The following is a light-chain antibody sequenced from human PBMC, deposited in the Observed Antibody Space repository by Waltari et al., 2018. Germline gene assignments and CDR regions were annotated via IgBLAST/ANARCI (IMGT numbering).Light chain of an antibody. V-gene: IGKV1-33*01. CDR3: QHHDNLPPYT. Sequence: DIQMTQSPSSLSASVGDRVTITCQASQDITNYLNWYQQKPGKAPKLLIYDASNLETGVPSRFSGSGSGTDFTFTISSPQPEDIATYYCQHHDNLPPYTFGQGTRLEIK. J-gene: IGKJ2*01. CDR1: QDITNY. CDR2: DAS.